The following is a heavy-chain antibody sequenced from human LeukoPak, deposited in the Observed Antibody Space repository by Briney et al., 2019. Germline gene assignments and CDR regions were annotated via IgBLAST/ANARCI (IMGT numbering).Heavy chain of an antibody. CDR1: GGSISSYY. J-gene: IGHJ4*02. D-gene: IGHD3-9*01. V-gene: IGHV4-59*01. CDR2: IYYSGST. Sequence: PSETLSLTCTVSGGSISSYYWSWIRQPPGKGLEWVGYIYYSGSTNYNPSLKSRVTISVDTSKNQFSLKLSSVNAADTAVYYCARTAYFDWLSPYYFDYWGQGTLVTVSS. CDR3: ARTAYFDWLSPYYFDY.